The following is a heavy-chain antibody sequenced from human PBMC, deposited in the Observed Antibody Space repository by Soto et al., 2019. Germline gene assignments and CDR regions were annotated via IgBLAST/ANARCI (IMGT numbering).Heavy chain of an antibody. CDR3: ARGVYDFWSGHPKRLDY. J-gene: IGHJ4*02. CDR1: VFTFSGSA. Sequence: PRGSLRLSCAASVFTFSGSAMHWCRQASGKGLEWVGRIRSKANTYATAYAVSVKGRFTISRDDSRNTAYLQMNSLKTEDTAVYYCARGVYDFWSGHPKRLDYWGQGTVVTVSS. D-gene: IGHD3-3*01. V-gene: IGHV3-73*01. CDR2: IRSKANTYAT.